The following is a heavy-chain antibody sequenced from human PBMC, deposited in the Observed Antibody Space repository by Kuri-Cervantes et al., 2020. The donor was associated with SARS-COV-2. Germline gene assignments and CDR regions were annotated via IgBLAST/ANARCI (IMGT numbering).Heavy chain of an antibody. Sequence: SETLSLTCAVYGGSFSGYYWSWIRQPPGKGLEWIGEINHSGSTNYNPSLKSRVTISVDTSKNQFSLKLSSVTAADTAVYYCAREGLVGATTHEYYYYYYMDVWGKGTTVTVSS. CDR3: AREGLVGATTHEYYYYYYMDV. D-gene: IGHD1-26*01. CDR1: GGSFSGYY. CDR2: INHSGST. V-gene: IGHV4-34*01. J-gene: IGHJ6*03.